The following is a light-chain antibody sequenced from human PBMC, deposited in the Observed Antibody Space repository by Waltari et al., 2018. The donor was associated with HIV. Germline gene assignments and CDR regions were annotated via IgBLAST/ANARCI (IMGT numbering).Light chain of an antibody. CDR2: DDS. Sequence: SSVLTQPPSVSVAPGQTARIPCGGPNIGSKSVHWYQQRPGQAPVLVVYDDSDRPSGIPERFSGSNSGNTATLTISRVEAGDEADYYCQVWDSSSDHYVFGTGTKVTVL. CDR3: QVWDSSSDHYV. J-gene: IGLJ1*01. CDR1: NIGSKS. V-gene: IGLV3-21*02.